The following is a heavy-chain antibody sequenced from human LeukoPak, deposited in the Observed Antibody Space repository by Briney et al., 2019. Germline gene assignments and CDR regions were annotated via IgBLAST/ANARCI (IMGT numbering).Heavy chain of an antibody. CDR1: GGSFSGYY. V-gene: IGHV4-34*01. CDR2: INHSGST. Sequence: SETLSLTCAVYGGSFSGYYWSWIRQPPGKGLEWIGKINHSGSTNYNPSLKSRVTISVDTSKDQFSLKLSSVTAADTAVYYCARGRYGPAPFFRENWFDPWGQGTLVTVSS. CDR3: ARGRYGPAPFFRENWFDP. J-gene: IGHJ5*02. D-gene: IGHD3-3*01.